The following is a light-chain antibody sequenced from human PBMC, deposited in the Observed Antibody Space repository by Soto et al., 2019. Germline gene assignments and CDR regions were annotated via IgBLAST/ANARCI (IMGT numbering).Light chain of an antibody. CDR1: SSDVGGYNY. V-gene: IGLV2-14*01. Sequence: QSVLTQPASVSGSPGQSITISCTGTSSDVGGYNYVSWYQQHPGKAPKLMIYDVSNRPSGVSNRFSGSKSGNTASLTISGLQAEDEADYYCSSYTGGSSYVALGGGTKVTVL. CDR2: DVS. CDR3: SSYTGGSSYVA. J-gene: IGLJ2*01.